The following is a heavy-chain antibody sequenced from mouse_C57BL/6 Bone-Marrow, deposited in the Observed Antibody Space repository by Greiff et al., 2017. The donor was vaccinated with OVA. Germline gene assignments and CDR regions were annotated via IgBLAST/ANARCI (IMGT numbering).Heavy chain of an antibody. Sequence: QVQLQQSGAELARPGASVKLSCKASGYTFTSYGISWVKQRTGQGLEWIGEIYPRSGNTYYNEKFKGKATLTADKSSSTAYMELRSLTSEDSAVYFCARRDYRVFAYWGQGTLVTVSA. CDR3: ARRDYRVFAY. V-gene: IGHV1-81*01. CDR2: IYPRSGNT. CDR1: GYTFTSYG. D-gene: IGHD2-14*01. J-gene: IGHJ3*01.